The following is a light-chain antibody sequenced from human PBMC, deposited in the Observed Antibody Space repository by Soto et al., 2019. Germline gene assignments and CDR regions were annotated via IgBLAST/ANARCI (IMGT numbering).Light chain of an antibody. CDR2: GAS. CDR3: RQYASPRGFS. V-gene: IGKV3-20*01. CDR1: QSISSTY. J-gene: IGKJ3*01. Sequence: EIVLTQSPGTLSLSPGERATLSCRASQSISSTYLAWHQQIPGQATRLLIYGASSRATGVPDRFSGNGSGTDVTLTTSRLEPEDFAVYYCRQYASPRGFSFGPGTKVDIK.